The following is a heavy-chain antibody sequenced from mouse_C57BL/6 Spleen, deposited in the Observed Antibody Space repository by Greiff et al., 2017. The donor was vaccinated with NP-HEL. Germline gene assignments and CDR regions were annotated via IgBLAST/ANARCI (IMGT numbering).Heavy chain of an antibody. CDR3: ARSNGHYGGFDY. Sequence: QVQLQQPGAELVMPGASVKLSCKASGYTFTSYWMHWVKQRPGQGLEWIGEIDPSDSYSNYNQKFKGKSTLTVDKSSSTAYMQLSSLTSEDSAVYYCARSNGHYGGFDYWGQGTTLTVSS. CDR2: IDPSDSYS. J-gene: IGHJ2*01. V-gene: IGHV1-69*01. D-gene: IGHD1-1*01. CDR1: GYTFTSYW.